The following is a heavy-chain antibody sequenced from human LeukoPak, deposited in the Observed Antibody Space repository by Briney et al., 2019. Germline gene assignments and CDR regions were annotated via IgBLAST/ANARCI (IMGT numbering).Heavy chain of an antibody. CDR1: GFTLRSYA. V-gene: IGHV3-23*01. Sequence: PGGSLRLSCAASGFTLRSYAMSWVRQAPGKGLEWVSTISGSGGNTYYADSVKGRFTISRDNSKNTLYLQMNSLRAEDTAVYYCAKGSGDSSAWFQLFDYWGQGTLVTVSS. J-gene: IGHJ4*02. D-gene: IGHD6-19*01. CDR2: ISGSGGNT. CDR3: AKGSGDSSAWFQLFDY.